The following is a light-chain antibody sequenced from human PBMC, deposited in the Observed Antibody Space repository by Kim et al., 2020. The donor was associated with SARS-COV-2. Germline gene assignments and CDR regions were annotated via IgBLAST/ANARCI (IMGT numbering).Light chain of an antibody. CDR2: EDY. J-gene: IGLJ3*02. Sequence: LTQPHSVSESPGKTVTISCTGSSGSIASNSVQWYQQRPGSAPTTVIYEDYQRPSGVPDRFSGSIDSSSNSASLTISGLKTEDEADYYCQFYDSSNVVFGGGTQLTVL. CDR3: QFYDSSNVV. CDR1: SGSIASNS. V-gene: IGLV6-57*02.